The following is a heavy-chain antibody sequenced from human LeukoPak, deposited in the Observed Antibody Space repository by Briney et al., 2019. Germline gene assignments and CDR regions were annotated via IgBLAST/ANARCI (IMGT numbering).Heavy chain of an antibody. Sequence: PGRSLRLSCAASGFTFSSYAMHWVRQAPGKGLEWVSVIHGDGTTYYADSVKGRFTISRDNSKNTLYLQMNTLRGDDTAVYYCARANRGAFDQWGQGTLVTVSS. CDR1: GFTFSSYA. CDR3: ARANRGAFDQ. J-gene: IGHJ4*02. D-gene: IGHD1-26*01. V-gene: IGHV3-53*01. CDR2: IHGDGTT.